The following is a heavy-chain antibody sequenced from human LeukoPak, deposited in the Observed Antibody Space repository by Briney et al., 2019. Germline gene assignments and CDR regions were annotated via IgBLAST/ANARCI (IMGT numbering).Heavy chain of an antibody. CDR2: ISWNSGSI. CDR1: GFTFDDYA. J-gene: IGHJ4*02. V-gene: IGHV3-9*01. D-gene: IGHD3-22*01. CDR3: AKDPYYYDSSGYLDY. Sequence: GGTLRLSCAASGFTFDDYAMHWVRQAPGKGLEWVSGISWNSGSIGYADSVKGRFTISRDNAKNSLYLQMNSLRAEDTALYYCAKDPYYYDSSGYLDYWGQGILVTVSS.